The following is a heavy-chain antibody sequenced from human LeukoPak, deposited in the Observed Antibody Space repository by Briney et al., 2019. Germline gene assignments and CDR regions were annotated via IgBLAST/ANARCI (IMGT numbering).Heavy chain of an antibody. CDR3: AKGSVVTYYYYYMDV. D-gene: IGHD3-22*01. Sequence: GGSLRLSCAASGFTFSDYSMNWVRQAPGKGLQWVSFISSSRNTIYYADSVKGRFTISRDNAENSLYLQMNSLRAEDTAVYYCAKGSVVTYYYYYMDVWGKGTTVTVSS. J-gene: IGHJ6*03. CDR1: GFTFSDYS. CDR2: ISSSRNTI. V-gene: IGHV3-48*01.